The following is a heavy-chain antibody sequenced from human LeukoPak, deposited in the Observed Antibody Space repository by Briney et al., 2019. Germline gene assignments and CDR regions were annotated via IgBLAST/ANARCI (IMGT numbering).Heavy chain of an antibody. CDR1: GYTFTSHY. V-gene: IGHV1-46*01. Sequence: GASVKVSCKASGYTFTSHYMHWVRQAPGQGLEWMGIINPRGGSTSYAQKFQGRVTMTRDTSTGTVYMELSSLRSEDTAVYYCARVVWDCSGGSCYSEATRQGDWYFDLWGRGTLVTVSS. CDR3: ARVVWDCSGGSCYSEATRQGDWYFDL. CDR2: INPRGGST. D-gene: IGHD2-15*01. J-gene: IGHJ2*01.